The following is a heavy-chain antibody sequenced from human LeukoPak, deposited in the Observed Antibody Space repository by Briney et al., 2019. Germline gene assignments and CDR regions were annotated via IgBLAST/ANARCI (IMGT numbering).Heavy chain of an antibody. CDR3: ARPFIETPSLGALDY. Sequence: ASVKVSCKASGYTFTDYYMHWVRQAPGQGPEWMGWINPDSGGTNYAQNFQGRVTMTRDTSISTAHMELSRLRSDDTAVYYCARPFIETPSLGALDYWGQGTLVTVSS. D-gene: IGHD4-23*01. CDR2: INPDSGGT. CDR1: GYTFTDYY. V-gene: IGHV1-2*02. J-gene: IGHJ4*02.